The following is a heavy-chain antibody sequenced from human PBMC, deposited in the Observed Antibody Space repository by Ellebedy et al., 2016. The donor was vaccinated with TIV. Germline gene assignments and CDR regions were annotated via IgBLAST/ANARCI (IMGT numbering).Heavy chain of an antibody. CDR2: ISSSSSYI. J-gene: IGHJ6*02. D-gene: IGHD6-13*01. Sequence: GGSLRLSXAASGFTFSSYAMSWVRQAPGKRLEWVSSISSSSSYIYYADSVKGRFTISRDNAKNSLYLQMNSLRAEDTAVYYCARDLLYSSSWYYNYYGMDVWGQGTTVTVSS. CDR1: GFTFSSYA. V-gene: IGHV3-21*01. CDR3: ARDLLYSSSWYYNYYGMDV.